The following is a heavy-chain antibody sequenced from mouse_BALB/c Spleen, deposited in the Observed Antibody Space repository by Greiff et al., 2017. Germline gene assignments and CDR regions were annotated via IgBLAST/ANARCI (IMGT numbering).Heavy chain of an antibody. CDR2: INPGSSTI. J-gene: IGHJ1*01. CDR1: GFDFSRFW. CDR3: ARSLWYFDV. Sequence: EVKLLESGGGLVQPGGSLKLSCVASGFDFSRFWMSWVRQAPGKGLEWIGEINPGSSTINYTPSLKDKFIISRDNARNTLYLQMSKVSSEDTALYYCARSLWYFDVWGAGTTVTVSS. V-gene: IGHV4-1*02.